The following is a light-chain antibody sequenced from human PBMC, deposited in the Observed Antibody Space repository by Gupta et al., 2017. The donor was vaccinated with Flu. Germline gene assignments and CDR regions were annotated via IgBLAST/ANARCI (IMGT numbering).Light chain of an antibody. CDR3: QQSDSTPWT. V-gene: IGKV1-39*01. J-gene: IGKJ1*01. Sequence: PSSLSASVGDRVTITCRASQSISSYLNWYQETAGKAPKLLIYAASSLQSGVPSRFSGSGSGTDFTLTISRLQPEDFATYYCQQSDSTPWTFGQGTKVEIK. CDR2: AAS. CDR1: QSISSY.